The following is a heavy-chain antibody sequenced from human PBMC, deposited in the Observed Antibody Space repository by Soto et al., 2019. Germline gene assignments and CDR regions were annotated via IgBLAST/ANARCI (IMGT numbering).Heavy chain of an antibody. V-gene: IGHV3-23*01. D-gene: IGHD2-15*01. CDR2: ISGSGGST. J-gene: IGHJ5*02. Sequence: GGSLRLSCAASGFTFSSYAMSWVRQAPGKGLEWVSAISGSGGSTYYADSVKGRFTISRDTSKNQFSLKLSSVTAADTAVYYCATSGGSYPWGQGTLVTVSS. CDR3: ATSGGSYP. CDR1: GFTFSSYA.